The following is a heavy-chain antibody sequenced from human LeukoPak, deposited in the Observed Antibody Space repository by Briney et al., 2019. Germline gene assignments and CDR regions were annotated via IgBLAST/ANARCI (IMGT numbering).Heavy chain of an antibody. D-gene: IGHD3-10*01. Sequence: PSETLSLTCAVSGYSISSGYYWGWIRQPPGKGLEWIGTIYHSGDISYNPPSLKRRVTISVDTSKNQFSLRLSSVTAADTAVYYCARAPAGSYYNVWFYYSDVWGKGTTVTVSS. J-gene: IGHJ6*03. CDR1: GYSISSGYY. V-gene: IGHV4-38-2*01. CDR3: ARAPAGSYYNVWFYYSDV. CDR2: IYHSGDI.